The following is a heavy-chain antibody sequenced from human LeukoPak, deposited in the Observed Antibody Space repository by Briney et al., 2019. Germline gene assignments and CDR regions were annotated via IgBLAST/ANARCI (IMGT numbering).Heavy chain of an antibody. CDR3: ARVREMGYSYGTYFDY. CDR1: GFTFSDYY. V-gene: IGHV3-11*04. CDR2: ISSSGSTI. D-gene: IGHD5-18*01. J-gene: IGHJ4*02. Sequence: GGSLRLSCAASGFTFSDYYMSWIRQAPGKGLEWVSCISSSGSTIYYADSVKGRFTISRDNAKNSLYLQMNSLRAEDTAVYYCARVREMGYSYGTYFDYWGQGTLVTVSS.